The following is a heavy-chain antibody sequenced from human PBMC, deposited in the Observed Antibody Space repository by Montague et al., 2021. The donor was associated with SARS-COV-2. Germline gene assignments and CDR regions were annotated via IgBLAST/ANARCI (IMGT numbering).Heavy chain of an antibody. CDR2: IYYSGST. Sequence: TLSLTCTVSGGSISSGGYYWSWIRQHPGKGLEWIGYIYYSGSTYYNPSLKSRVTISVDTSKNQFPLKLSSVTAADTAVYYCARVLGGYCSGGSCYRGWYFDLWGRGTLVTVSS. CDR3: ARVLGGYCSGGSCYRGWYFDL. CDR1: GGSISSGGYY. J-gene: IGHJ2*01. V-gene: IGHV4-31*03. D-gene: IGHD2-15*01.